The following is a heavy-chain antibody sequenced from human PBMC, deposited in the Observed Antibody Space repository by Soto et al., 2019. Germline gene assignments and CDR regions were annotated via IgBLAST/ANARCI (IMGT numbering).Heavy chain of an antibody. CDR1: GFTFSSYA. D-gene: IGHD6-19*01. Sequence: GGSLRLSCAAPGFTFSSYAMSWVRPAPGKGLEWVSAIGSRGGSTYYADSVKGRFTISRDNSKNTLYLQMNSLRAEDTAVYYCAKDLIYGYNSGRPFDSWGQGTLVTVSS. CDR2: IGSRGGST. J-gene: IGHJ4*02. V-gene: IGHV3-23*01. CDR3: AKDLIYGYNSGRPFDS.